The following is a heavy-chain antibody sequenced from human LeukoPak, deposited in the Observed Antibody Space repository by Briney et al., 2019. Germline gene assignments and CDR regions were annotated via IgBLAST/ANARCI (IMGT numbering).Heavy chain of an antibody. CDR3: ARDRCSSTSCYFDY. J-gene: IGHJ4*02. CDR1: GFTFSSYA. D-gene: IGHD2-2*01. V-gene: IGHV3-30-3*01. CDR2: ISYDGSNK. Sequence: GGSLRLSCAASGFTFSSYAMHWVRQAPGKGLEWVAVISYDGSNKYYADSVKGRFTIPRDNSKNTLYLQMNSLRAEDTAVYYCARDRCSSTSCYFDYWGQGTLVTVSS.